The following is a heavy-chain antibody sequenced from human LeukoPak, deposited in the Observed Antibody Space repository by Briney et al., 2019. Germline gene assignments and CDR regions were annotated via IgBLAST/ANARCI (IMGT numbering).Heavy chain of an antibody. CDR2: IYYSGST. V-gene: IGHV4-39*07. CDR1: GGSISSSSYY. J-gene: IGHJ4*02. CDR3: ARRARKVDIFDY. D-gene: IGHD6-6*01. Sequence: SETLSLTCTVSGGSISSSSYYWGWIRQPPGKGLEWIGSIYYSGSTYYNPSLKSRVTISVGTSKNLFSLKLSSVTAADTAVYYCARRARKVDIFDYWGQGTLVTVSS.